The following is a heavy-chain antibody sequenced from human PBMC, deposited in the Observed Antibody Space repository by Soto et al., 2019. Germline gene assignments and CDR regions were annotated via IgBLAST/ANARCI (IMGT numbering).Heavy chain of an antibody. Sequence: QVQLQQWGAGLLKPSETLSLTCAVYGGSFSGYYWSWIRQPPGKGLEWIGEIIHSGSTNYNPSLKSRVTISVDTPKNQFSRKLSSVTAADTAVYYCAREGYDPGYFDYWGQGTLVTVSS. CDR3: AREGYDPGYFDY. CDR2: IIHSGST. V-gene: IGHV4-34*12. D-gene: IGHD5-12*01. J-gene: IGHJ4*02. CDR1: GGSFSGYY.